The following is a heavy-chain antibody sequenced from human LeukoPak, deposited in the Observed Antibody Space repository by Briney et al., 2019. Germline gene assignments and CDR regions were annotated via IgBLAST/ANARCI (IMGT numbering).Heavy chain of an antibody. CDR1: GFTFSSYG. CDR3: ARASVTTTGPLNY. D-gene: IGHD4-17*01. V-gene: IGHV3-33*01. J-gene: IGHJ4*02. CDR2: IWYDGSNK. Sequence: GGSLRPSCAASGFTFSSYGMHWVRQAPGKGLEWVAVIWYDGSNKYYADSVKGRFTISRDNSKNTLYLQMNSLRAEDTAVYYCARASVTTTGPLNYWGQGTLVTVSS.